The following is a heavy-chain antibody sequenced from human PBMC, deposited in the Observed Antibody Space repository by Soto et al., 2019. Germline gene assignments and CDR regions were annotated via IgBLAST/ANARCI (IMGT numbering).Heavy chain of an antibody. V-gene: IGHV3-74*01. D-gene: IGHD6-13*01. J-gene: IGHJ4*02. Sequence: EVQLVESGGGLVQPGGSLRLSCAASGFTFSSYWMHWVRQAPGKGLVWVSRINSDGSSTSYADSVKGRFTISRDNAKNTLYLQMNSLRDEDTAVYYCAREDSSSWFDWGQGGFDWGQGTLVTVSS. CDR3: AREDSSSWFDWGQGGFD. CDR1: GFTFSSYW. CDR2: INSDGSST.